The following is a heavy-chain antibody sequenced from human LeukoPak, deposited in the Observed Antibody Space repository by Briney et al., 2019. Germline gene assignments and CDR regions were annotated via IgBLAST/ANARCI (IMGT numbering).Heavy chain of an antibody. CDR2: ISWNSGSI. D-gene: IGHD2-21*01. Sequence: GGSLRLSCAASGFTFDDYAMHWVRQAPGKGLEWVSGISWNSGSIGYADSVKGRFTSSRDNSKNTLYLQMNSLRAEDTAVYYCAKDFRIGYSAHFDYWGQGALVTVSS. CDR3: AKDFRIGYSAHFDY. V-gene: IGHV3-9*01. J-gene: IGHJ4*02. CDR1: GFTFDDYA.